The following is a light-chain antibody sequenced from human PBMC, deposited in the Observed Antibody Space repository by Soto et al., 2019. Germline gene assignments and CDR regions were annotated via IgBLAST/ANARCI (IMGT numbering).Light chain of an antibody. V-gene: IGLV2-8*01. CDR2: EVT. Sequence: QSVLTQPPSASGSPGQSVTISCTGTSSDVGCYNYVSWYQQHPDKAPKLMIYEVTKRPSGVPDRFSGSKSGNTASLTVSGLQSVDEADYCCSSYVCSNNVDVFGTGPKLTVL. CDR1: SSDVGCYNY. J-gene: IGLJ1*01. CDR3: SSYVCSNNVDV.